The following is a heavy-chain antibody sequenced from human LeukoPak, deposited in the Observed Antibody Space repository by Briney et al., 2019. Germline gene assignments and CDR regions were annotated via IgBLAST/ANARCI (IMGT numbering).Heavy chain of an antibody. CDR2: VSYDGSDK. CDR1: GFTFSTCA. J-gene: IGHJ5*02. D-gene: IGHD1-20*01. Sequence: GGSLRLSCAASGFTFSTCAMHWVRQAPGKGLEWVAVVSYDGSDKHYADSVKGRFTISRDNSKNTVYLQMNSLRAEDTAVYYCARDISGTGGFDPRGQGTLVTVSS. V-gene: IGHV3-30-3*01. CDR3: ARDISGTGGFDP.